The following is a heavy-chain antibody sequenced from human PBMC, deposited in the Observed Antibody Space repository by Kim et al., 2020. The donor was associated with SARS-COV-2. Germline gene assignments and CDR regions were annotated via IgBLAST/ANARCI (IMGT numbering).Heavy chain of an antibody. V-gene: IGHV4-30-2*05. D-gene: IGHD2-15*01. CDR3: ARVQGYCSGGSCYLFDY. Sequence: LTSRVTTSVDTSKNQFSLKLSSVTAADTAVYYCARVQGYCSGGSCYLFDYWGHGTLVTVSS. J-gene: IGHJ4*01.